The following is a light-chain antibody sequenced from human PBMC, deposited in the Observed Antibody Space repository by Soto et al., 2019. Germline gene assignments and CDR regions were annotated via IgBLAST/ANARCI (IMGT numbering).Light chain of an antibody. J-gene: IGKJ2*01. CDR3: HQYRSSPRT. Sequence: EIVLTQSPDTLSLSPGEIATLSCRASEIVTSSYVACYQQKAGQAPRLLIYAASSRATGIPDRFSGSGSGTDFTLTISRLEPEDFAVYYCHQYRSSPRTFGQGTKLEIK. CDR2: AAS. V-gene: IGKV3-20*01. CDR1: EIVTSSY.